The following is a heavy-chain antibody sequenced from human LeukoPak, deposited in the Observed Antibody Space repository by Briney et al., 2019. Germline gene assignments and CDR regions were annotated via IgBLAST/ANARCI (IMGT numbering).Heavy chain of an antibody. CDR2: ISVYKGNT. J-gene: IGHJ4*02. D-gene: IGHD3-10*01. CDR1: GYIFTMYG. V-gene: IGHV1-18*01. Sequence: ASVKISCKASGYIFTMYGISWVRQAPGQGLEWMGWISVYKGNTNYAQKFQGRVTMTTDTSTSTAYMELRSLRSDDTAVYYCARELTKYYGSGSYYKGGLDYWGQGTLVTVSS. CDR3: ARELTKYYGSGSYYKGGLDY.